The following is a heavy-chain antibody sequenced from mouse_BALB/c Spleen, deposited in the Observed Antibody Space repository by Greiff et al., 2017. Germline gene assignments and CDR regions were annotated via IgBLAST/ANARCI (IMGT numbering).Heavy chain of an antibody. CDR1: GFTFTDYY. D-gene: IGHD1-1*01. J-gene: IGHJ4*01. Sequence: EVMLVESGGGLVQPGGSLRLSCATSGFTFTDYYMSWVRQPPGKALEWLGFIRNKANGYTTEYSASVKGRFTISRDNSQSILYLQMNTLRAEDSATYYCARAHVPLIYSYGSSYISYAMDYWGQGTSVTVSS. CDR3: ARAHVPLIYSYGSSYISYAMDY. V-gene: IGHV7-3*02. CDR2: IRNKANGYTT.